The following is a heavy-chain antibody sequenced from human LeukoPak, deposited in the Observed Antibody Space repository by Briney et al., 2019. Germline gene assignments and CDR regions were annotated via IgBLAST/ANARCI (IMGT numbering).Heavy chain of an antibody. CDR3: ARHIAGYYYDSSGYYLESAPYYFDY. J-gene: IGHJ4*02. D-gene: IGHD3-22*01. Sequence: SETLSLTCAVYGGSFSGYYWSWIRQPPGKGLEWIGEINHSRSTNYNPSLKSRVTISVDTSKNQFSLKLSSVTAADTAVYYCARHIAGYYYDSSGYYLESAPYYFDYWGQGTLVTVSS. CDR2: INHSRST. CDR1: GGSFSGYY. V-gene: IGHV4-34*01.